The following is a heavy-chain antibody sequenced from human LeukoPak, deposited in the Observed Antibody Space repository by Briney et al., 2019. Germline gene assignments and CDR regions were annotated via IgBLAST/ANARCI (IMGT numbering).Heavy chain of an antibody. V-gene: IGHV3-30*02. CDR3: AKDYACTSGRYDY. CDR2: IRDDGSNK. D-gene: IGHD1-26*01. CDR1: GFTFSSYG. Sequence: GGSLRLSCAASGFTFSSYGMHWVRQAPGKGLEWVAFIRDDGSNKYYADSVKGRFTISRDNSKNTLYLQMNSLRAEDTAVYYFAKDYACTSGRYDYWGQGTLVTVSS. J-gene: IGHJ4*02.